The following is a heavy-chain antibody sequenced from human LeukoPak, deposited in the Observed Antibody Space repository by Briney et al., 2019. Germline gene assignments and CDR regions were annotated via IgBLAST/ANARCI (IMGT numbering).Heavy chain of an antibody. D-gene: IGHD3-3*01. Sequence: ASVKVSCKASGYTFTGYYMHWVRQAPGQGLEWMGWINPNSGGTNYVQKFQGRVTMTRDTSISTAYMELSRLRSDDTAVYYCARPLRSGYYIGAFDIWGQGTMVTVSS. J-gene: IGHJ3*02. CDR1: GYTFTGYY. CDR3: ARPLRSGYYIGAFDI. CDR2: INPNSGGT. V-gene: IGHV1-2*02.